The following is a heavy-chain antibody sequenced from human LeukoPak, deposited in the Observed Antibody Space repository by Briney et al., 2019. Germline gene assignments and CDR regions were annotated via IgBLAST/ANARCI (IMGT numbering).Heavy chain of an antibody. Sequence: SETLSLTCTVSGGSISSSSYYWGWIHQPPGKGLEWLGSIYYSGSTYYNPSLKSRVTISVDTSKNQFSLKLSSVTAADTAVYYCARLSTTETGPEYWGQRTLVTVSS. D-gene: IGHD1-14*01. CDR3: ARLSTTETGPEY. J-gene: IGHJ4*02. V-gene: IGHV4-39*01. CDR2: IYYSGST. CDR1: GGSISSSSYY.